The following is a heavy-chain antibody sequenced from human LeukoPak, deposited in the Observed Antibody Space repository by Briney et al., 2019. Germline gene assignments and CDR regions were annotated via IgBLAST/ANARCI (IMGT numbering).Heavy chain of an antibody. J-gene: IGHJ4*02. D-gene: IGHD3-3*01. Sequence: SETLSLTCSVSGGSISSGGYYWSWIRQPPGKGLEWIGYIYHSGSTYYNPSLKSRVTISEDWSKNQFSMQLTSVTAADAAVYYCARGTWSGYHFDYWGQGSLVTVSS. CDR3: ARGTWSGYHFDY. V-gene: IGHV4-30-2*01. CDR2: IYHSGST. CDR1: GGSISSGGYY.